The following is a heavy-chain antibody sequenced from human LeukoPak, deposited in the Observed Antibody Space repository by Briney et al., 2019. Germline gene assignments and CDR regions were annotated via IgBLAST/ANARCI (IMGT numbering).Heavy chain of an antibody. CDR3: ATDVRSSPLGF. CDR2: IYSGGST. V-gene: IGHV3-NL1*01. D-gene: IGHD6-19*01. J-gene: IGHJ4*01. CDR1: GFTFSSYG. Sequence: GRSLRLSCAASGFTFSSYGMHWVRQAPGKGLEWVSIIYSGGSTYYADSVKGRFTISRDSSNNTLFLQMTDLRAEDSGLYYCATDVRSSPLGFWGHGTLVTVSS.